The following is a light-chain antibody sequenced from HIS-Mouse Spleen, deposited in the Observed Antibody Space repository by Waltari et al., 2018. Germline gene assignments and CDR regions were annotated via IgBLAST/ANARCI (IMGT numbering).Light chain of an antibody. Sequence: QSALTQPASVSGSPGQSITISCTGTSSDVGSYHLFSWYQQHPGKAPKLMIYEGSKRPSGVSNRFSGSKSGNTASLTISGLQAEDEADYYCCSYAGSSTWVFGGGTKLTVL. CDR1: SSDVGSYHL. CDR3: CSYAGSSTWV. CDR2: EGS. V-gene: IGLV2-23*01. J-gene: IGLJ3*02.